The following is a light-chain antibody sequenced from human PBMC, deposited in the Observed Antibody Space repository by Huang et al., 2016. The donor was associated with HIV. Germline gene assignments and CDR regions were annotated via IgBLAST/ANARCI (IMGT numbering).Light chain of an antibody. Sequence: DIQMTQSPSSLSAFVGDRVTITCRASQSIGRYLNWYQQKPGKAPKLLISSASNLQSAVPSRFSGSGSETYFTLTISSLQPEDFATYYCQQTFIAPRTFGQGTKLEMK. CDR1: QSIGRY. J-gene: IGKJ1*01. CDR3: QQTFIAPRT. CDR2: SAS. V-gene: IGKV1-39*01.